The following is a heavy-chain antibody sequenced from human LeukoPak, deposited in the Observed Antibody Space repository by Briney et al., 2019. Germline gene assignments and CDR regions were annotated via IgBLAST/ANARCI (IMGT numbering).Heavy chain of an antibody. J-gene: IGHJ4*02. V-gene: IGHV3-9*01. Sequence: PGGSLRLSCAASGFTFDDYAMHWVRQAPGKGLEWVSGISWNSGSIGYADSVKGRFTISRDNAKNSLYLQMNSLRAEDTALYYCAKGRLENSYGDFDYWGQGTLVTVSS. CDR1: GFTFDDYA. D-gene: IGHD5-18*01. CDR2: ISWNSGSI. CDR3: AKGRLENSYGDFDY.